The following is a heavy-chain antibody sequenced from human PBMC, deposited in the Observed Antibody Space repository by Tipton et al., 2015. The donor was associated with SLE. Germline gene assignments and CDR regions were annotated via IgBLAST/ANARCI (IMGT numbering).Heavy chain of an antibody. CDR3: ARFHTMVRGVDY. D-gene: IGHD3-10*01. CDR2: IYYSGST. Sequence: TLSLTCTVSGGSISSGDYYWSWIRQPPGKGLEWIGYIYYSGSTYYNPSLKSRVTISVDTSKNQFSLKLSSVTAADTAVYYCARFHTMVRGVDYWGQGTPVTVSS. CDR1: GGSISSGDYY. J-gene: IGHJ4*02. V-gene: IGHV4-30-4*01.